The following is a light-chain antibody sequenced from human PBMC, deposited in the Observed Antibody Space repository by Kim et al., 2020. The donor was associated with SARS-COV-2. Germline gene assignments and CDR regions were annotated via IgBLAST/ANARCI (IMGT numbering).Light chain of an antibody. CDR3: QTWDSTIPV. CDR2: VNSDGNH. J-gene: IGLJ3*02. Sequence: ASVKFPSSTNSGLTSYAQAWDQRQAEKGPRCLMQVNSDGNHRKRDGIPDRFSGSSSGAERYLTISSLQSEDGADYYCQTWDSTIPVFGGGTQLTVL. CDR1: SGLTSYA. V-gene: IGLV4-69*01.